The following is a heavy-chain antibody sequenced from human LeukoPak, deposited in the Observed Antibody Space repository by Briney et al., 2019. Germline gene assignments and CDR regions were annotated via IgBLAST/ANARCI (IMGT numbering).Heavy chain of an antibody. V-gene: IGHV1-2*02. D-gene: IGHD5-18*01. CDR3: AREAPRSVTHLGGLFDY. Sequence: ASVKVSCKASGYTFTRYYMHWVRQAPGHGLEWMGWINPNSSGILYAQDFHGTVTMTRDTSINTAYMELSSLTSDDTAVYYCAREAPRSVTHLGGLFDYWGQGTLVTVSS. CDR2: INPNSSGI. CDR1: GYTFTRYY. J-gene: IGHJ4*02.